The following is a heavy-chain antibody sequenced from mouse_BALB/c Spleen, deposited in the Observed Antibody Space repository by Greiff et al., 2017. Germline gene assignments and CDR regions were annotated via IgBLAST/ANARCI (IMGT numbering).Heavy chain of an antibody. CDR2: IYPGDGDT. CDR1: GYAFSSSW. CDR3: TKGEVLDY. V-gene: IGHV1-82*01. J-gene: IGHJ2*01. D-gene: IGHD2-14*01. Sequence: VQLQESGPELVKPGASVKISCKASGYAFSSSWMNWVKQRPGQGLEWIGRIYPGDGDTNYNGKFKGKATLTADKSSSTAYMQLSSPTSEDSAVYYCTKGEVLDYWGQGTTLTVSS.